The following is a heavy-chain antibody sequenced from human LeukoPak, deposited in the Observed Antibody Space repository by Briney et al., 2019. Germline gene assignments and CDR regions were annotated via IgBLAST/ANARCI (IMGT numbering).Heavy chain of an antibody. V-gene: IGHV3-7*01. CDR3: ARQKAVVVVAATPDEDYGDYVDYYYYMDV. CDR2: IKEDGSEK. D-gene: IGHD2-15*01. J-gene: IGHJ6*03. Sequence: GGSLRLSCAASGFTFSRYWMSWVRQAPGKGLEWVANIKEDGSEKYYVDSVKGRLTISRDNAKNSLSLQIKSLRAEDTAVYYCARQKAVVVVAATPDEDYGDYVDYYYYMDVWGKGTTVTVSS. CDR1: GFTFSRYW.